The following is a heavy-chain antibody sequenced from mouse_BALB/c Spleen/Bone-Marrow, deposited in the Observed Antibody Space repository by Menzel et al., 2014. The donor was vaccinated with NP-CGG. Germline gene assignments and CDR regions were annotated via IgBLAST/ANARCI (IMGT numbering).Heavy chain of an antibody. CDR3: TREGDSPFAY. V-gene: IGHV1S81*02. D-gene: IGHD2-13*01. J-gene: IGHJ3*01. CDR1: GYTFTSYY. CDR2: INPSNGGT. Sequence: VQLHQSGAELVKPGASVKLSCKASGYTFTSYYMYWVKQRPGQGLEWIGEINPSNGGTNFNEKFKSKATLTVDKSSSTAYMQLSSLTSEDSAVYYCTREGDSPFAYWGQGTLVTVSA.